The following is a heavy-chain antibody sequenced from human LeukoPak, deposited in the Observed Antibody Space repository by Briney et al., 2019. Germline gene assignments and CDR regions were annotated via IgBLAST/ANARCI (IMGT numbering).Heavy chain of an antibody. CDR1: GFTVSSNY. V-gene: IGHV3-66*01. CDR3: ARDPYCSGGSCYSRAHDY. CDR2: IYSGGST. J-gene: IGHJ4*02. Sequence: GGSLRLSCAASGFTVSSNYMSWVRQAPGKGLEWVSVIYSGGSTYYADSVKGRFTISRDNAKNSLYLQMNSLRAEDTAVYYCARDPYCSGGSCYSRAHDYWGQGTLVTVSS. D-gene: IGHD2-15*01.